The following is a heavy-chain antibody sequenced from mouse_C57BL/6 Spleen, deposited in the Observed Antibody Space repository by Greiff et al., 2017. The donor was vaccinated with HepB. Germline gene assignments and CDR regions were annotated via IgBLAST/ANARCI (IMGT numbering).Heavy chain of an antibody. D-gene: IGHD1-1*01. J-gene: IGHJ1*03. CDR3: ARSGGQNYYGSSPRDFDV. CDR1: GYTFTSYW. Sequence: QVQLQQPGAELVKPGASVKLSCKASGYTFTSYWMHWVKQRPGRGLEWIGRIDPNSGGTKYNEKFKSKATLTVDKPSSTAYMQLRSLTSEDSAVYYCARSGGQNYYGSSPRDFDVWGTGTTVTVSS. CDR2: IDPNSGGT. V-gene: IGHV1-72*01.